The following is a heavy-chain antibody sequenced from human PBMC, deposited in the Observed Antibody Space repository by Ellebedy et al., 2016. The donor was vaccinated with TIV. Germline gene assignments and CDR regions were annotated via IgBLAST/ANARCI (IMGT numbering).Heavy chain of an antibody. V-gene: IGHV1-2*04. CDR2: INPNSGGT. D-gene: IGHD3-22*01. Sequence: ASVKVSCXASGYTFTGYYMHWVRQAPGQGLEWMGWINPNSGGTNYAQKFQGWVTMTRDTSISTAYMELSRLRSDDTAVYYCARSRLYDSSGYYFGLKHFDYWGQGTLVTVSS. J-gene: IGHJ4*02. CDR1: GYTFTGYY. CDR3: ARSRLYDSSGYYFGLKHFDY.